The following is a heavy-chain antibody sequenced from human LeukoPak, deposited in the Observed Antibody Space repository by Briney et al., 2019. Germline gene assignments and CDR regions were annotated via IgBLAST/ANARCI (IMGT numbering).Heavy chain of an antibody. V-gene: IGHV4-59*12. CDR2: IYYSGST. J-gene: IGHJ3*02. CDR1: GDSISSYY. Sequence: SETLSLTCTVSGDSISSYYWSWIRQPPGKGLEWIGYIYYSGSTNYNPSLKSRVTMSVDTSKNQFSLKLSSVTAADTAVYYCARDGPMRAFDIWGQGTMVTVSS. CDR3: ARDGPMRAFDI.